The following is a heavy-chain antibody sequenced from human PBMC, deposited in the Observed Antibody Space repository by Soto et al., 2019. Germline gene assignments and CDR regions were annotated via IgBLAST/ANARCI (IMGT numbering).Heavy chain of an antibody. D-gene: IGHD1-1*01. Sequence: EVQLVESGGGLVKPEGSLRLSFAASGFTLSSFTMNWVRQTPEKGLEWISSINSGSSFIYYADSVRGRFTISRDDAKNSLYLQMNSLSAGDTAVYYCARETESYSWNDGLMDVWGQGTTVIVSS. CDR2: INSGSSFI. J-gene: IGHJ6*02. CDR1: GFTLSSFT. CDR3: ARETESYSWNDGLMDV. V-gene: IGHV3-21*01.